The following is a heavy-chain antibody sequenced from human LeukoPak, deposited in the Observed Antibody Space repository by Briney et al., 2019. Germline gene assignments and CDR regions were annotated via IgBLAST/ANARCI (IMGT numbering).Heavy chain of an antibody. J-gene: IGHJ5*02. CDR3: ARRGSSRLFDP. Sequence: TRESLKISCKGSGYSFTSYWIGWVRQMPGKGLEWMGIIYPGDSDTRYSPSLEGQVTISADKSISTAYLQRSSLKAPDTGLYYCARRGSSRLFDPWGQGTLVTVYS. CDR2: IYPGDSDT. V-gene: IGHV5-51*01. D-gene: IGHD6-13*01. CDR1: GYSFTSYW.